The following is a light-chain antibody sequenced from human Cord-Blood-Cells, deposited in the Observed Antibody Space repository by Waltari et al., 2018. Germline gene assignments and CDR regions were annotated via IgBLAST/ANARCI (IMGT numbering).Light chain of an antibody. CDR2: GNS. CDR3: QSYDSSLSVYVV. CDR1: SSNIGAGYD. V-gene: IGLV1-40*01. J-gene: IGLJ2*01. Sequence: QSVLTQPPSVSGAPGQRVTIFCTGGSSNIGAGYDVHWYQQLPGTAPKPLIYGNSNRPSGVPDRFSGSKSGTSASLAITGLQAEDEADYYCQSYDSSLSVYVVFGGGTKLTVL.